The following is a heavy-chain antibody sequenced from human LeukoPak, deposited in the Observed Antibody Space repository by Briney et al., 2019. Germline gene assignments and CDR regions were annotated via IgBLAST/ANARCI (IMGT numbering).Heavy chain of an antibody. CDR3: ARGGGYDGTMVRGGDYYYYGMDV. V-gene: IGHV1-69*04. Sequence: SVKVSCKASGGTFSSYAISWVRQAPGQGLEWMGRIIPILGIANYAQKFQGRVTITADKSTSTAYMELSSLRSEDTAVYYCARGGGYDGTMVRGGDYYYYGMDVWGQGTTVTVSS. CDR1: GGTFSSYA. J-gene: IGHJ6*02. D-gene: IGHD3-10*01. CDR2: IIPILGIA.